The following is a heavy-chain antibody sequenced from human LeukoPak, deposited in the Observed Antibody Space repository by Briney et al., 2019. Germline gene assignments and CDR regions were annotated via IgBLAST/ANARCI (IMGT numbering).Heavy chain of an antibody. J-gene: IGHJ4*02. CDR2: IYSSGGNT. CDR1: GFTGSSKY. CDR3: ARDSSVSSSDYYPLGY. Sequence: GGSLRLSCAASGFTGSSKYMSWVRQAPGKGLEWVSVIYSSGGNTYYADSVKGRFTISRDNSKNMLYLQMNSLRAEDTAVYYCARDSSVSSSDYYPLGYWGQGTLVTVSS. V-gene: IGHV3-66*01. D-gene: IGHD3-22*01.